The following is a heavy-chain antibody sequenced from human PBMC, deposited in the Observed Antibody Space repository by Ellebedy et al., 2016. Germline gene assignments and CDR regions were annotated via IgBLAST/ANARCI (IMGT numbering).Heavy chain of an antibody. Sequence: GGSLRLSXTASELNLGNYFMSWVRQAPGKGLEWVSTINGGGYTTSFADSVKGRFTISRDNSKNTLYLQMNNLRVDDTALYYCRQGHYFDQWGQGALVTVSS. V-gene: IGHV3-23*01. CDR3: RQGHYFDQ. CDR2: INGGGYTT. J-gene: IGHJ4*02. CDR1: ELNLGNYF.